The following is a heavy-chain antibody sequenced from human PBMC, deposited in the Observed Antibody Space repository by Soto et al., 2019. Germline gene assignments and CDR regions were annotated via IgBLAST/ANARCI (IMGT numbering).Heavy chain of an antibody. CDR3: ARLSIYFDFCCGYSHRYQH. CDR2: INHSGST. D-gene: IGHD3-3*01. CDR1: GGSFSCYY. Sequence: PSETLSLTCAVYGGSFSCYYWSWIRQPPGKGLEWIGEINHSGSTNYNPSLKSRVTISVDTSKNQFSLKLSSVTAADTAVYYCARLSIYFDFCCGYSHRYQHWAKRTPVTVS. J-gene: IGHJ1*01. V-gene: IGHV4-34*01.